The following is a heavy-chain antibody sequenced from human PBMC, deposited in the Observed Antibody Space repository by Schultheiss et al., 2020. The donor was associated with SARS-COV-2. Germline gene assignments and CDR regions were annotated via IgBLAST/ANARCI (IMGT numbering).Heavy chain of an antibody. CDR2: INKDGSDT. J-gene: IGHJ6*02. D-gene: IGHD2-21*02. CDR3: ARMVTRPDYYGMDV. CDR1: GFAVSTKY. Sequence: GESLKISCAASGFAVSTKYMNWVRQAPGKGLEWVSRINKDGSDTTYADSVKGRFTISRDNSKNTLYLQMNSLRAEDTAVYYCARMVTRPDYYGMDVWGQGATVTVSS. V-gene: IGHV3-53*05.